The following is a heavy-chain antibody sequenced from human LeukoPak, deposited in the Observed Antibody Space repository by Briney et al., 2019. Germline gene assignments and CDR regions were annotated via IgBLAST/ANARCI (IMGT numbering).Heavy chain of an antibody. V-gene: IGHV4-39*01. CDR1: GGSISSSSYY. J-gene: IGHJ4*02. CDR3: ARRRLYGDYTFDY. D-gene: IGHD4-17*01. Sequence: SETLSLTCTVSGGSISSSSYYWGWIRQPPGKGLEWIGSIYYSGSTYYNPSLKSRVTISVDTAKNQFSLKLSSVTAADTAVYYCARRRLYGDYTFDYWGQGTLVTVSS. CDR2: IYYSGST.